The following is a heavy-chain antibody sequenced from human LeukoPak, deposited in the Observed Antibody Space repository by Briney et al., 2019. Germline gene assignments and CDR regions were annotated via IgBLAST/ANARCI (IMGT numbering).Heavy chain of an antibody. Sequence: PETLSLTCTVSGDSIRTYYWSWIRQPPGKGLEWIGYIYYSGSTYYSPSLKSRVTISVDPSKNQFSLKLSSVTAADTAVYYCARSSSYYAYFDFWGQGTLVTVSS. D-gene: IGHD1-26*01. CDR2: IYYSGST. CDR3: ARSSSYYAYFDF. J-gene: IGHJ4*02. V-gene: IGHV4-59*01. CDR1: GDSIRTYY.